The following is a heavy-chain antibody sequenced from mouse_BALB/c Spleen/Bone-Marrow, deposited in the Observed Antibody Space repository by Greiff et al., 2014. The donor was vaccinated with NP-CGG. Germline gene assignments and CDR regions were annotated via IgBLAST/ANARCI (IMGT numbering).Heavy chain of an antibody. CDR2: ISYSGST. Sequence: EVQLQQSGPSLVKPSQTLSLTCSVTGDSITSGYWNWIRKFPGNKLEYMGYISYSGSTYYNPSLKSRISITRDTSKNQYYLQLNSVTTEGTATYYCARWRQLGRPGFAYWGQGTLVTVSA. J-gene: IGHJ3*01. CDR1: GDSITSGY. D-gene: IGHD4-1*02. V-gene: IGHV3-8*02. CDR3: ARWRQLGRPGFAY.